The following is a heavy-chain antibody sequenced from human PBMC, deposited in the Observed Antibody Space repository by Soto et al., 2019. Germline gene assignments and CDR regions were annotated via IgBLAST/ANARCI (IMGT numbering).Heavy chain of an antibody. CDR3: ARGGGSYYAVDY. CDR1: GGSFSGYY. CDR2: INHSGST. D-gene: IGHD1-26*01. Sequence: PSETLSLTCAVYGGSFSGYYWSWIRQPPGKGLEWIGEINHSGSTNYNPSLKSRVTISVDTSKNQFSLKLSSVTAADTAVYYCARGGGSYYAVDYWGQGTLVTVSS. V-gene: IGHV4-34*01. J-gene: IGHJ4*02.